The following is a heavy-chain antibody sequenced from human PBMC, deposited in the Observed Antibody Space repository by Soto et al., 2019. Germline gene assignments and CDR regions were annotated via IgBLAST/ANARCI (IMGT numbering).Heavy chain of an antibody. CDR3: ARRGGDLGRYDY. CDR2: IYYSGST. Sequence: KPSETLSLTCTVSGGSISSGVYYWSWIRQHPGKGLEWIGYIYYSGSTYYNPSLKSRVTISVDTSKKQFSLKLSSVTAADTAVYYCARRGGDLGRYDYWGQGTLVTVHS. CDR1: GGSISSGVYY. V-gene: IGHV4-31*03. J-gene: IGHJ4*02. D-gene: IGHD2-21*01.